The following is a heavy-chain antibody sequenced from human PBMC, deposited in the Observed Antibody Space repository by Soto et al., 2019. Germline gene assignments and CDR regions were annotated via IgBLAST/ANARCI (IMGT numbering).Heavy chain of an antibody. Sequence: EVQLVESGGGLVKPGGSLRLSCAASGFTFSSYSMNWVRQAPGKGLEWVASISSSSSYIYYADSVKGRFTISRDNAKNSLYLQMNSLRAEDTAVYYCAREEAILWVDYWGQGTLVTVSS. V-gene: IGHV3-21*01. J-gene: IGHJ4*02. D-gene: IGHD2-21*01. CDR1: GFTFSSYS. CDR3: AREEAILWVDY. CDR2: ISSSSSYI.